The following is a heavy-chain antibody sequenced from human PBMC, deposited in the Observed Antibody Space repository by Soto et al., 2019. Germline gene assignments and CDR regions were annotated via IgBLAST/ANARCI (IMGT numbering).Heavy chain of an antibody. CDR3: ARGSYGGNSRVFDY. Sequence: PSETLSLTCAVSGGSISSGGYSWSWIRQPPGKGLEWIGYIYHSGSTYYNPSLKSRVTISVDRSKNQFSLKLSSVTAADTAVYYCARGSYGGNSRVFDYWGQGTLVTVSS. CDR1: GGSISSGGYS. CDR2: IYHSGST. D-gene: IGHD1-26*01. V-gene: IGHV4-30-2*01. J-gene: IGHJ4*02.